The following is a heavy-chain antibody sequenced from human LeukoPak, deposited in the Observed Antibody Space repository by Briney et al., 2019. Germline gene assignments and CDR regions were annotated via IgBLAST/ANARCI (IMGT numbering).Heavy chain of an antibody. CDR2: INPNSGGT. D-gene: IGHD7-27*01. Sequence: ASVKVSCKASVYTFTGYYMHWVRQAPGQGREGMGWINPNSGGTNYAQKLQGRVTMTSDTSSSTAYMELSRQRSDDTAVYYCATSPITGEDAFDIWGQGTMVTVSS. J-gene: IGHJ3*02. CDR1: VYTFTGYY. V-gene: IGHV1-2*02. CDR3: ATSPITGEDAFDI.